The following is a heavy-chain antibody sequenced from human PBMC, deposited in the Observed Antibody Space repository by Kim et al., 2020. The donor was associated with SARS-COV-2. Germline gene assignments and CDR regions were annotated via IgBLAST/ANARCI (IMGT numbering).Heavy chain of an antibody. CDR1: GFTFSSYA. Sequence: GGSLRLSCAASGFTFSSYAMSWVRQAPGKGLEWVSAISGSGGSTYYADSVKGRFTISRDNSKNTLYLQMNSLRAEDTAVYYCAILSSDKGWFPYYFDYWGHGTLVTVSS. CDR2: ISGSGGST. J-gene: IGHJ4*01. D-gene: IGHD2-15*01. V-gene: IGHV3-23*01. CDR3: AILSSDKGWFPYYFDY.